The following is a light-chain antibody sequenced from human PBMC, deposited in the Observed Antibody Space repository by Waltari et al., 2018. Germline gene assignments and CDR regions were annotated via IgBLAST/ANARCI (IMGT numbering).Light chain of an antibody. J-gene: IGLJ2*01. Sequence: QSALTQPASVSGSPGQSITISCTGTSSDVGNYDLVSWYQQHPGKAPKLMIYEVTKRHSWVSNRVSGSKSCNTASLTVSGLQAEDEADYYCCSYAGSGTLVFGGGTKLTVL. CDR2: EVT. CDR1: SSDVGNYDL. V-gene: IGLV2-23*02. CDR3: CSYAGSGTLV.